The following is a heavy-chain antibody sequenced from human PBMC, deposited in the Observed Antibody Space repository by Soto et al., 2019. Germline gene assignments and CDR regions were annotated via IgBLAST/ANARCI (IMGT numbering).Heavy chain of an antibody. D-gene: IGHD2-2*01. CDR2: ISSSSSYI. CDR3: AKDLRRDIVVVPAALGVDV. Sequence: GGSLRLSCAASGFTFSSYSMNWVRQAPGKGLEWVSSISSSSSYIYYADSVKGRFTISRDNSKNTLYLQMNSLRAEDTAVYYCAKDLRRDIVVVPAALGVDVWGQGTTVTVSS. V-gene: IGHV3-21*04. J-gene: IGHJ6*02. CDR1: GFTFSSYS.